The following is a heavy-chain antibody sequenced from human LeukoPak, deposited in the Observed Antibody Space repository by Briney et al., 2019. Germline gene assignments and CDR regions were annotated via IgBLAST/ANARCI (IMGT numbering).Heavy chain of an antibody. Sequence: SETLSLTCTVSGVSISSYYWSWIRQPPGKGLEWIGYIYYTGNTHYNFSLKSRVTISVATSKNQFSLKLSSVTAADTATYYCAREGRDRNRFEYWGHGALVTVSS. CDR2: IYYTGNT. J-gene: IGHJ4*01. V-gene: IGHV4-59*01. D-gene: IGHD1-14*01. CDR3: AREGRDRNRFEY. CDR1: GVSISSYY.